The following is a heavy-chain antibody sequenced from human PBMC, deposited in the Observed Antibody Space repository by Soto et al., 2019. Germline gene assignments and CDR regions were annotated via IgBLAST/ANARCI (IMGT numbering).Heavy chain of an antibody. V-gene: IGHV1-2*02. CDR1: GYTFSAYY. Sequence: QVQLVQSGAEVKEPGDSVRVSCEASGYTFSAYYIHWVRQAPGQGLEWMGWINPKFGDTTYAQDFQGRVTMTRDMSISTVYMEFSRLTSDDTAIYYCARNMDYYYGPRSGNGYGVWGQGTTVTVFS. CDR2: INPKFGDT. D-gene: IGHD3-10*01. J-gene: IGHJ6*02. CDR3: ARNMDYYYGPRSGNGYGV.